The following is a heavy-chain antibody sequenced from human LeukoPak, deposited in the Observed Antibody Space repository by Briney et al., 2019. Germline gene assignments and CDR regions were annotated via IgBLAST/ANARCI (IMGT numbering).Heavy chain of an antibody. CDR3: AREDGAYTIGDY. CDR2: MNPNSGDT. V-gene: IGHV1-8*01. D-gene: IGHD3-16*01. J-gene: IGHJ4*02. Sequence: ASVKVSCKASGYTFTTYDITWVRQATGQGLEWMGWMNPNSGDTAYAQKFQGRVAMTRDTSISTAYMELSSLRSEDTAVYYCAREDGAYTIGDYWGQGTLVTVSS. CDR1: GYTFTTYD.